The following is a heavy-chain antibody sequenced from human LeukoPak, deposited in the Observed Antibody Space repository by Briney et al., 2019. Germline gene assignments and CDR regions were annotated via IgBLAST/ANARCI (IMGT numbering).Heavy chain of an antibody. J-gene: IGHJ4*02. V-gene: IGHV3-23*01. CDR3: ARDGRGYSGYDSGTAGY. D-gene: IGHD5-12*01. CDR1: GFTFSSYA. Sequence: GGSLRLSCAASGFTFSSYAMSWVRQAPGKGLEWVSAISGSGGSTYYADSVKGRFTISRDNSKSTLYLQMNSLRAEDTAVYYCARDGRGYSGYDSGTAGYWGQGTLVTVSS. CDR2: ISGSGGST.